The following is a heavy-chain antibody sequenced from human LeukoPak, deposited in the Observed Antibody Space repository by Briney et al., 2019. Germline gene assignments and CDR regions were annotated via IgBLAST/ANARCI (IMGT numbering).Heavy chain of an antibody. V-gene: IGHV4-34*01. CDR2: INHSGST. CDR3: ARGSYYGSGEYYYYYGMDV. Sequence: SETLSLTCAVYGGSFSGYYWSWIRQPPGEGLEWIAEINHSGSTNYNPSLKSRVTISVDTSKNQFSLKLSSVTAADTAVYYCARGSYYGSGEYYYYYGMDVWGQGTTVTVSS. J-gene: IGHJ6*02. D-gene: IGHD3-10*01. CDR1: GGSFSGYY.